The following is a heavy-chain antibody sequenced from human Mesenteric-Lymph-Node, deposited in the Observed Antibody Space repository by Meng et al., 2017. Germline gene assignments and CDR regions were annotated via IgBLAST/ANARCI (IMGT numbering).Heavy chain of an antibody. V-gene: IGHV1-18*01. Sequence: QVQLVQAGAEVKKPGASVKASRKASGYTITSYGISWVRQAPGQGLEWMGWISAYNGNTNYAQKLQGRVTMTTDTSTSTAYMELRSLRSDDTAVYYCARDTLYYDILTGYSPTNWFDPWGQGTLVTVSS. CDR3: ARDTLYYDILTGYSPTNWFDP. J-gene: IGHJ5*02. CDR2: ISAYNGNT. D-gene: IGHD3-9*01. CDR1: GYTITSYG.